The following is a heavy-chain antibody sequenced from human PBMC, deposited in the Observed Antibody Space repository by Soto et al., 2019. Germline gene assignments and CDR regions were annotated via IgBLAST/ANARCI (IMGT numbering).Heavy chain of an antibody. J-gene: IGHJ4*02. V-gene: IGHV3-30*18. CDR2: ISYDGSDK. CDR1: GFTFSSYA. Sequence: QVQLVESGGGVVQPGRSLRLSCAASGFTFSSYAMHWVRQAPGKGLEWVAVISYDGSDKYYADSVKGRFTISRDNSKNTLNLQMNSLRADDTAVYYXAKAXGELSPESYDYWGQGTLITVSS. D-gene: IGHD3-16*02. CDR3: AKAXGELSPESYDY.